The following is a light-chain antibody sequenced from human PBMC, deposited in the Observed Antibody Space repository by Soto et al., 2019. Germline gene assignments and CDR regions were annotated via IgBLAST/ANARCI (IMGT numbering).Light chain of an antibody. Sequence: QSVLTQPPSASGSPGQSVTISCTGSSSDVGGYNFVSWYQQHPGKAPKLMIYDVSERPSGVPDRFSGSKSGNTASLTVSGLQADDEADYYCSSYAGTGIPVVFGGGTKLTVL. J-gene: IGLJ2*01. CDR2: DVS. V-gene: IGLV2-8*01. CDR3: SSYAGTGIPVV. CDR1: SSDVGGYNF.